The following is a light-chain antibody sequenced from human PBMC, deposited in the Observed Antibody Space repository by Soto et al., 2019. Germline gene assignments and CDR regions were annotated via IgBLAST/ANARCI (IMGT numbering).Light chain of an antibody. J-gene: IGKJ2*01. CDR1: QSVSSSY. CDR2: GAS. V-gene: IGKV3-20*01. CDR3: QQYGSSPPWYT. Sequence: EIVLTQSPGTLSLSPGERATLSCRASQSVSSSYLAWYQQKPGQGPRLLIYGASSRATGIPDRFSGSGSGTDFTLTISRLEPEEFAVYYCQQYGSSPPWYTFGQGTKMEIK.